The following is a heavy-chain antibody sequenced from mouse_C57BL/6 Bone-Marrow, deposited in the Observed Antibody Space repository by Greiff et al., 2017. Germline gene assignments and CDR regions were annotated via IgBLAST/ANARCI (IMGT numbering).Heavy chain of an antibody. J-gene: IGHJ4*01. Sequence: QVQLQQPGAELVKPGASVKLSCKASGYTFTNYWMHWVKQRPGKGLEWIGMMHPNGGSSDYNEKFKSEATLSVDKSSRTAYMELSSLTAEDSAVYYCARSYDYDDYTMDYWGQGTSVTVSS. D-gene: IGHD2-4*01. CDR3: ARSYDYDDYTMDY. V-gene: IGHV1-64*01. CDR1: GYTFTNYW. CDR2: MHPNGGSS.